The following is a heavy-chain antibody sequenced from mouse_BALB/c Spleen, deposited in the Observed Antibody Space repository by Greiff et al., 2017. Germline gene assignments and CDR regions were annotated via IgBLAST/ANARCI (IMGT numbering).Heavy chain of an antibody. CDR3: ARHGYDYDLYYAMDY. V-gene: IGHV5-12-2*01. CDR2: ISNGGGST. CDR1: GFTFSSYT. J-gene: IGHJ4*01. Sequence: EVQLVESGGGLVQPGGSLKLSCAASGFTFSSYTMSWVRQTPEKRLEWVAYISNGGGSTYYPDTVKGRFTISRDNAKNTLYLQMSSLKSEDTAMYYCARHGYDYDLYYAMDYWGQGTSVTVSS. D-gene: IGHD2-4*01.